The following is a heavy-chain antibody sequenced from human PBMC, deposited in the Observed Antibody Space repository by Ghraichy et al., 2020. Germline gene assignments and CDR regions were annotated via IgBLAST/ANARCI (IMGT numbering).Heavy chain of an antibody. J-gene: IGHJ4*02. D-gene: IGHD3-22*01. CDR3: ARVPHYDSSGYYRGFIDV. CDR1: GGSISSGGYY. Sequence: SETLSLTCTVSGGSISSGGYYWSWIRPHPGKDLEWYGYIYYSGSTNYNPSLKSRVTISVDTSKNQFSLKLSSVTAADTAVYYCARVPHYDSSGYYRGFIDVWGQGTLVTVSS. V-gene: IGHV4-31*03. CDR2: IYYSGST.